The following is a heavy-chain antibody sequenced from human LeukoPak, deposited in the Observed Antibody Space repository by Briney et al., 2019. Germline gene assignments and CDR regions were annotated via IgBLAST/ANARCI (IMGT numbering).Heavy chain of an antibody. J-gene: IGHJ4*02. V-gene: IGHV3-49*03. D-gene: IGHD2-15*01. Sequence: GEALRLSRTASGFTFGDYAMSWFRQAPGEGLEWVGFIRSKAHGGTTEYAASVKGRFTISRDDSKSIAYLQMDSLKTEDTAVYYCTRAGRYCSGGRCYSFYWGQGTLVNGSS. CDR1: GFTFGDYA. CDR3: TRAGRYCSGGRCYSFY. CDR2: IRSKAHGGTT.